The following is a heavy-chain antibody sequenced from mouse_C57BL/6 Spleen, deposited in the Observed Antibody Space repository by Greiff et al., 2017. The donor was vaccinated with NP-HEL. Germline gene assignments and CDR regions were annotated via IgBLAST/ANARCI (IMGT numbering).Heavy chain of an antibody. J-gene: IGHJ3*01. CDR2: IYPGDGDT. V-gene: IGHV1-82*01. CDR1: GYAFSSSW. D-gene: IGHD2-1*01. Sequence: QVQLQQSGPELVKPGASVKISCKASGYAFSSSWMNWVKQRPGKGLEWIGRIYPGDGDTNYNGKFKGKATLTADESSSTAYMQLSSLTSEDSAVYFCAVSTMVTTDWFAYWGQGTLVTVSA. CDR3: AVSTMVTTDWFAY.